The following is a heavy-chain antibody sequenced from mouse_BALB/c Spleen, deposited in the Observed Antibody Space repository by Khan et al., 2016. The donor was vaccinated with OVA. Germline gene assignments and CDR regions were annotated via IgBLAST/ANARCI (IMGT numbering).Heavy chain of an antibody. V-gene: IGHV5-4*02. CDR1: GFTFSDYY. CDR2: ISDGGSYT. D-gene: IGHD1-1*02. CDR3: ARSGYGGFAD. J-gene: IGHJ3*01. Sequence: EVELVESGGGLVKPGGSLKLSCAASGFTFSDYYMYWVRQTPEKRLEWFATISDGGSYTYYPHSVKGRFTISRDNAKNNLYLQISSLKSEDTAMYYCARSGYGGFADWGPGTLVTVSA.